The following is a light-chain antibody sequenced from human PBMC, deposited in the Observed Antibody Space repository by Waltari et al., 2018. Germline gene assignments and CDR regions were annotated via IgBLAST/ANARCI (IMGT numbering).Light chain of an antibody. CDR2: EVS. J-gene: IGLJ2*01. CDR3: CSYAGDRSVL. V-gene: IGLV2-23*02. Sequence: QSALTQPASVSGSPGQSITVSCTGNSSDVGNYNLVSWYQQHPGNAPKLLIYEVSQRPSGVSNRFSGSKSGTTASLTVSGLQAEDEAIYFCCSYAGDRSVLFGGGTKLTVL. CDR1: SSDVGNYNL.